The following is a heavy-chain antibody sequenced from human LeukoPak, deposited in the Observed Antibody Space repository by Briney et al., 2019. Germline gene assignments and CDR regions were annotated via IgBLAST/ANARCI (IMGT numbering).Heavy chain of an antibody. D-gene: IGHD1-26*01. J-gene: IGHJ3*02. CDR2: MNPNSGNT. V-gene: IGHV1-8*01. CDR1: GYTFTSYG. Sequence: ASVKVSCKASGYTFTSYGINWVRQATGQGLEWMGWMNPNSGNTGYAQKFQGRVTMTRNTSISTAYMELSSLRSEDTAVYYCARGSLGGSYLEDAFDIWGQGTMVTVSS. CDR3: ARGSLGGSYLEDAFDI.